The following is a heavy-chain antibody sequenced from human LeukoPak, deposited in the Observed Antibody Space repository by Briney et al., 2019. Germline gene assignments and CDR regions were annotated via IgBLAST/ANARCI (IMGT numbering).Heavy chain of an antibody. Sequence: GSLRLSCAASGFTFSSYWMHWVRQAPGKGLMWVSRINSDGSTTNYADSVEGRFTISRDNAKNTLYLQMNSLRAEDTAVYYCARSRLTVTTLEHLGQGTLVTVSS. V-gene: IGHV3-74*01. CDR3: ARSRLTVTTLEH. CDR2: INSDGSTT. D-gene: IGHD4-17*01. CDR1: GFTFSSYW. J-gene: IGHJ1*01.